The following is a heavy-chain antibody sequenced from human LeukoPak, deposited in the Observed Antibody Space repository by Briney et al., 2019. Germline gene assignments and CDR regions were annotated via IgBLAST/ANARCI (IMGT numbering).Heavy chain of an antibody. CDR1: GFTFSSYW. D-gene: IGHD3-16*02. CDR3: ARVAPSYDYVWGSYRPDAFDI. J-gene: IGHJ3*02. CDR2: INSDGSST. V-gene: IGHV3-74*01. Sequence: PGGSLRLSCAASGFTFSSYWMHWVRQAPGKGLVWVSRINSDGSSTSYADSVKGRFTISRDNAKNTLYLQMNSLRAEDTAVYYCARVAPSYDYVWGSYRPDAFDIWGQGTMVTVSS.